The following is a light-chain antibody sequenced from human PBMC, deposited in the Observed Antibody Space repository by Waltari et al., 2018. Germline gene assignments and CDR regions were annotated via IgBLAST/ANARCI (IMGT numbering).Light chain of an antibody. J-gene: IGKJ2*01. V-gene: IGKV1-5*03. CDR2: KAF. Sequence: DTQMTQSPSTLSASVGARVTITCRASKSILTWLAWYQQKPGKAPRLLIYKAFNLESGVPGRFSGSASGTEFNLTISSLQPDDSATYYCQQYHDYSAFGQGTKLEIK. CDR1: KSILTW. CDR3: QQYHDYSA.